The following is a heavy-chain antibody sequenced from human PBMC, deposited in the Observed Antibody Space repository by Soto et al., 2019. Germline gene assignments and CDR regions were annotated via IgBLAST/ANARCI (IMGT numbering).Heavy chain of an antibody. J-gene: IGHJ4*02. CDR2: ISGSGGTT. CDR3: AQVMNSGWYLAY. Sequence: GGSLRLSCAASGFTFSDYAMSWVRQAPGKGLEWVSAISGSGGTTYYADSVKGRFTISRDNSKNTMYLQVNSLRAEDTAIYYCAQVMNSGWYLAYWGQGTLVTVSS. CDR1: GFTFSDYA. V-gene: IGHV3-23*01. D-gene: IGHD6-19*01.